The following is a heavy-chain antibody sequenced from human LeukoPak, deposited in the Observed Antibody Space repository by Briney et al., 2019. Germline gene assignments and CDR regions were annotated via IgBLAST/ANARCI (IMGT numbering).Heavy chain of an antibody. D-gene: IGHD3-22*01. CDR3: ARASTMTGGAFDX. CDR1: GFTFSSYS. V-gene: IGHV3-21*01. J-gene: IGHJ3*02. Sequence: GGSLRLSCAASGFTFSSYSMNWVRQAPGKGLEWVSSISSSSSYIYYADSVKGRFTISRDSAKNSLYLQMNSLRAEDTAVYYCARASTMTGGAFDXWGQGTMVTVXS. CDR2: ISSSSSYI.